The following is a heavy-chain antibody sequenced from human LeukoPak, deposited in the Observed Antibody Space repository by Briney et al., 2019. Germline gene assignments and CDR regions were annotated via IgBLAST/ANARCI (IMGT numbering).Heavy chain of an antibody. V-gene: IGHV4-59*11. J-gene: IGHJ4*02. D-gene: IGHD1-26*01. CDR2: VFFTGST. CDR1: GDSIRSHY. CDR3: ARVEWELLGAHL. Sequence: PSETLSLTCSVSGDSIRSHYWSWIRQPPGKGPEWIGHVFFTGSTTYNPTLEGRVTISIDTSGSQFSLKLTSVTAADTAVYYCARVEWELLGAHLWGQGILLSVSS.